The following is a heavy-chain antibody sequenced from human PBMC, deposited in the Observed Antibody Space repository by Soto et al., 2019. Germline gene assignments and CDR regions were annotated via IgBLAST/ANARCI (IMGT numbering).Heavy chain of an antibody. CDR2: IWYDGSNK. D-gene: IGHD3-10*01. V-gene: IGHV3-33*01. CDR1: GFTFSSYG. CDR3: ARDRVREVSRELDQPTSWFDP. J-gene: IGHJ5*02. Sequence: GGSLRLSCAASGFTFSSYGMHWVRQAPGKGLEWVAVIWYDGSNKYYADSVKGRFTISRDNSKNTLYLQMNSLRAEDTAVYYCARDRVREVSRELDQPTSWFDPWGQGTLVTVSS.